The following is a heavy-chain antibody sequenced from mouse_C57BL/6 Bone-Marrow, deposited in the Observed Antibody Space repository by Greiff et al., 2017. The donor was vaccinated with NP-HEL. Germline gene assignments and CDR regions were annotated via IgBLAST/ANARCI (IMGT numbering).Heavy chain of an antibody. D-gene: IGHD2-4*01. CDR2: INPNNGGT. CDR3: ARLGGADYEREYYAMDY. CDR1: GYTFTDYY. Sequence: EVQVVESGPELVKPGASVKISCKASGYTFTDYYMNWVKQSHGKSLEWIGDINPNNGGTSYNQKFKGKATLTVDKSSSTAYMELRSLTSEDSAVYYCARLGGADYEREYYAMDYWGQGTSVSVSS. J-gene: IGHJ4*01. V-gene: IGHV1-26*01.